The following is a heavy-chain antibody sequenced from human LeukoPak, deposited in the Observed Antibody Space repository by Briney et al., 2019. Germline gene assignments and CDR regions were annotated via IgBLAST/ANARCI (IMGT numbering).Heavy chain of an antibody. Sequence: SDTLSLTCVVSGYAMSSSNWWGWIRQPPGKELEGIGYIYYSGNTDYNPSLKGRVTMSIHTSKNQFSLKLTSMRALDTAVYYCVGGGSYYWAPDYWGQGTLVTVSS. D-gene: IGHD3-10*01. CDR1: GYAMSSSNW. CDR3: VGGGSYYWAPDY. J-gene: IGHJ4*02. V-gene: IGHV4-28*06. CDR2: IYYSGNT.